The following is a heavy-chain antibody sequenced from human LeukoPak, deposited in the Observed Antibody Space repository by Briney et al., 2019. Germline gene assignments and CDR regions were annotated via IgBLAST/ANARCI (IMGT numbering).Heavy chain of an antibody. D-gene: IGHD7-27*01. Sequence: PGGALRHSRVAPLFTLRSYWMHWVRPAPGKGLEGVSRVIRGGSFTNYADSVKGRFTISRDNAKNTLYLQMSSLRAEDTAVYFCVRDGDDFNFDYWGQGSLVTVSS. CDR1: LFTLRSYW. J-gene: IGHJ4*02. V-gene: IGHV3-74*01. CDR2: VIRGGSFT. CDR3: VRDGDDFNFDY.